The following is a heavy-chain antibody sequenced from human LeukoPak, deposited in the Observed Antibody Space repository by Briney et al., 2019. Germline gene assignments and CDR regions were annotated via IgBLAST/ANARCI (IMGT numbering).Heavy chain of an antibody. V-gene: IGHV3-20*04. CDR3: AKDYGGNSDAFDI. Sequence: GGSLRLSCAASGFTFDDYGMSWVRQAPGKGLEWVSDINWNGGSTGYADSVRGRFTISRDNAKNSLYLQMNSLRAEDTALYSCAKDYGGNSDAFDIWGQGTVVTVSS. J-gene: IGHJ3*02. D-gene: IGHD4-23*01. CDR2: INWNGGST. CDR1: GFTFDDYG.